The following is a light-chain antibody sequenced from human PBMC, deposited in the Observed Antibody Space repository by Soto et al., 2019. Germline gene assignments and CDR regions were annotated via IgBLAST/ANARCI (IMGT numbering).Light chain of an antibody. V-gene: IGLV2-11*01. CDR2: YVS. CDR1: SSDVGSYHY. Sequence: QSALTQPRSVSGSPGESVTISCSGTSSDVGSYHYVSWYQQYPGKAPKVMIYYVSARPSAVPVRFSGSKTCNTASLTISGLQAEDEAAYWCCSSSCSDSLLFCGVTTLTVL. J-gene: IGLJ2*01. CDR3: CSSSCSDSLL.